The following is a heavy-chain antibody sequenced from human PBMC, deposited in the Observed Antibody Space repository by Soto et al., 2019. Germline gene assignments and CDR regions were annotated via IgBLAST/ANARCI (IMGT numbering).Heavy chain of an antibody. V-gene: IGHV3-33*01. CDR1: GFTFSSYG. J-gene: IGHJ3*02. Sequence: SLRLSCAASGFTFSSYGMHWVRQAPGKGLEWVAVIWYDGSNKYYADSVKGRFTISRDNSKNTLYLQMNSLRAEDTAVYYCARMAKAAIGAFDIWGQGTMVTVSS. CDR3: ARMAKAAIGAFDI. CDR2: IWYDGSNK. D-gene: IGHD2-2*01.